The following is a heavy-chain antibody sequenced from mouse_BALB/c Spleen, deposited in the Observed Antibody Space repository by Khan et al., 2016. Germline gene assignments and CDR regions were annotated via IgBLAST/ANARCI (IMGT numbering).Heavy chain of an antibody. Sequence: QVQLKQSAAELARPGASVKMSCKASGYTFTSYTMHWVKQRPGQGLEWIGYINPSSGYTEYNQKFKDKTTLTADKSSSTAYMQLSSLTSEDSAVYYCARSSRFITTVPSYWYFDVWGAGTTVTVSS. D-gene: IGHD1-1*01. CDR1: GYTFTSYT. J-gene: IGHJ1*01. CDR3: ARSSRFITTVPSYWYFDV. V-gene: IGHV1-4*02. CDR2: INPSSGYT.